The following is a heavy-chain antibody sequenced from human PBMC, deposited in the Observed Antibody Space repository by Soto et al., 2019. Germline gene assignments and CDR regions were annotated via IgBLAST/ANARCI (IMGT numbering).Heavy chain of an antibody. D-gene: IGHD3-9*01. J-gene: IGHJ6*02. CDR1: GFILSTYA. V-gene: IGHV3-30*04. Sequence: GGSLRLSCAASGFILSTYAMHWVRQAPGKGLEWVAVISYDGRNKYYADSVTGRFTISRDNSKNTLYLEMNNLRPEDTAIYYCARPGSGYDVLTGQYFYYFHAVDVWGQGTTVTVSS. CDR3: ARPGSGYDVLTGQYFYYFHAVDV. CDR2: ISYDGRNK.